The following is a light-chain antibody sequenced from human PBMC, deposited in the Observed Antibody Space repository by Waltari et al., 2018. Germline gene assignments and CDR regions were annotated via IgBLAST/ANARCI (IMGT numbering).Light chain of an antibody. CDR2: NVN. V-gene: IGLV2-11*01. CDR1: NFDVGGYNY. J-gene: IGLJ3*02. CDR3: CSYAGRSTWV. Sequence: QSALTQPRPVSGSPGQSVTISCPGTNFDVGGYNYVSWYQQHPGKAPKLMIYNVNERLSGVPDRFSGSKSGNTASLTISGLQAEDEADYFCCSYAGRSTWVFGGGTKVTVL.